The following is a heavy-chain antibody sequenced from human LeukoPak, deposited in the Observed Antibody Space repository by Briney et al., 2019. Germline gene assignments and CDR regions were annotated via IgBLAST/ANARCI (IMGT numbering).Heavy chain of an antibody. V-gene: IGHV3-7*01. CDR3: ARLPPGWDAFDI. CDR2: IKEDGSEK. D-gene: IGHD2-15*01. CDR1: GFTFSSYW. Sequence: PGGSLRLSCAASGFTFSSYWMTWVRQAPGKGLERVANIKEDGSEKYYVDSLKGRFTISRDNAKNSLFLQMNSLRAEDTAVYYCARLPPGWDAFDIWGQGTMLTVSS. J-gene: IGHJ3*02.